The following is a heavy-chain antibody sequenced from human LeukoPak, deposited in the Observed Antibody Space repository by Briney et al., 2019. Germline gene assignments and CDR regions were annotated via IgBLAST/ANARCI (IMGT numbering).Heavy chain of an antibody. CDR3: ARYYYGSGNPWFDP. CDR2: IYYSVST. J-gene: IGHJ5*02. CDR1: GGSISSSSYY. Sequence: SETLSLTCTVSGGSISSSSYYWSWIRQPPGKGLEWIGYIYYSVSTNYNPSLKSRVTISVDTSKNQFSLKLSSVTAADTAVYYCARYYYGSGNPWFDPWGQGTLVTVSS. D-gene: IGHD3-10*01. V-gene: IGHV4-61*01.